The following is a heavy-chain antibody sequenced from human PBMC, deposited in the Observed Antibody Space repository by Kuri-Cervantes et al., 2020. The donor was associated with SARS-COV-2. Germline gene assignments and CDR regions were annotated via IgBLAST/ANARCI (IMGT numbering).Heavy chain of an antibody. J-gene: IGHJ4*02. CDR1: GGSISSSSYY. Sequence: SETLSLTCTVSGGSISSSSYYWGWIRQPPGKGLEWIGSIYYSRSTYYNPSLKSRVTISVDTSKNQFSLKLSSVTAADTAVYYCAKEGYTSDFQWGQGTLVTVSS. D-gene: IGHD5-12*01. CDR3: AKEGYTSDFQ. V-gene: IGHV4-39*07. CDR2: IYYSRST.